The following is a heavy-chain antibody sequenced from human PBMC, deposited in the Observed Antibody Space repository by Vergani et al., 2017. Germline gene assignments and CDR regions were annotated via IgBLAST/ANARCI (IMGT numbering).Heavy chain of an antibody. CDR1: GYSFTSYW. V-gene: IGHV5-10-1*03. CDR3: ARHGRGDGVPYWCFDL. J-gene: IGHJ2*01. CDR2: IDPSDSYT. Sequence: EVQLVQSGAEVKKPGESLRISCKGSGYSFTSYWISWVRQMPGKGLEWMGRIDPSDSYTNYSPSFQGHVTISADKSICTAYLQWSSLKASDTAMYYCARHGRGDGVPYWCFDLWGRGTLVTVSS. D-gene: IGHD3-10*02.